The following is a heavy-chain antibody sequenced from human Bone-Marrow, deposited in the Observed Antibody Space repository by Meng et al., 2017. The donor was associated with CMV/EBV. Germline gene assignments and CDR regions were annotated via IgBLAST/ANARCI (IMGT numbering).Heavy chain of an antibody. J-gene: IGHJ4*02. CDR3: ARVKVGGPSGRYFDY. D-gene: IGHD2-15*01. Sequence: SETLSLTCSVSGGSISNYYWSWIRQPPGKGLEWIGYIYYSGSTNYNPSLKSRVTISVDTSENQFSLKLSSVTAADTAVYYCARVKVGGPSGRYFDYCGQGTLVTVSS. CDR2: IYYSGST. V-gene: IGHV4-59*01. CDR1: GGSISNYY.